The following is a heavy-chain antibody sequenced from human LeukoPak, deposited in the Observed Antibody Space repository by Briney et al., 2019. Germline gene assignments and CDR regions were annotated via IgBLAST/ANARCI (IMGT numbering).Heavy chain of an antibody. Sequence: ASVKVSCKTSGYTFTDYYVHWVRQAHGQGLEWMGIINPSGGSPSYAQKFQGRITVTSDLSTSTVYMALSSLRSEDTAVYYCARGDPVYEWLDFWGQGTLVTVPS. J-gene: IGHJ4*02. CDR3: ARGDPVYEWLDF. V-gene: IGHV1-46*01. CDR2: INPSGGSP. D-gene: IGHD2-8*01. CDR1: GYTFTDYY.